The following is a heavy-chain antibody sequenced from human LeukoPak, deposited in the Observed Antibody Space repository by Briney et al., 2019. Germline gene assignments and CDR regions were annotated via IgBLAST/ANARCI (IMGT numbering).Heavy chain of an antibody. V-gene: IGHV3-23*01. J-gene: IGHJ4*02. CDR1: GFTFSSYA. D-gene: IGHD2-15*01. Sequence: PGGSLRLSCAASGFTFSSYAMSWVRQAPGKGLEWVSAISGSGGSTYYADSVKGRFTISRDNSKNTPYLQMNSLRAEDTAVYYCAKDLGDIVVVVAATGLEVGLDYWGQGTLVTVSS. CDR3: AKDLGDIVVVVAATGLEVGLDY. CDR2: ISGSGGST.